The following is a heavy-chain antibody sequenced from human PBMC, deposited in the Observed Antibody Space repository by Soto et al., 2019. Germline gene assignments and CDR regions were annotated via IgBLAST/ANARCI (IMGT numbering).Heavy chain of an antibody. CDR3: ARGTGRVDQLMY. D-gene: IGHD3-3*01. CDR2: LVPMFGSP. CDR1: GATFNMYA. J-gene: IGHJ4*02. Sequence: QVPLVQSGAEIKRPGSSVKISCEGSGATFNMYAIAWVRQAPGQGLEWMGGLVPMFGSPKYARNSEGRVTITADESTSTSYREIRSLKYEDTAMYYCARGTGRVDQLMYWGQGTLLTVS. V-gene: IGHV1-69*01.